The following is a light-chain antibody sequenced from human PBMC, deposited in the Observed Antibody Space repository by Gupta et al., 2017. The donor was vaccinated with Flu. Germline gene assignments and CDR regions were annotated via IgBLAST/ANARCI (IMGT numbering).Light chain of an antibody. CDR2: GAS. CDR3: QQYGGLPLT. Sequence: PASLSAAVGERVSITCQASQDIGSYLDWYQQMPGKAPRLLIYGASNRETGIPERFSGSGSGTEFTLTISRLEPEDLAVYYCQQYGGLPLTFGEGTKVEIK. J-gene: IGKJ4*02. V-gene: IGKV1-33*01. CDR1: QDIGSY.